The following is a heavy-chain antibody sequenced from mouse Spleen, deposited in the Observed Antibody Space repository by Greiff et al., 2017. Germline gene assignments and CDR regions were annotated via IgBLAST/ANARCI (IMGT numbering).Heavy chain of an antibody. D-gene: IGHD1-1*01. V-gene: IGHV1-55*01. CDR1: GYTFTSYW. CDR2: IYPGSGST. J-gene: IGHJ3*01. Sequence: QVQLQQPGTELVKPGASVKLSCKASGYTFTSYWMHWVKQRPGQGLEWIGDIYPGSGSTNYNEKFKSKATLTVDTSSSTAYMQLSSLTSEDSAVYYCARWEYYDGAYWGQGTLVTVSA. CDR3: ARWEYYDGAY.